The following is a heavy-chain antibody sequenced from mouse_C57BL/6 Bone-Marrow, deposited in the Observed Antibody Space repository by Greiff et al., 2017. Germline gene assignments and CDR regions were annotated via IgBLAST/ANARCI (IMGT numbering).Heavy chain of an antibody. J-gene: IGHJ3*01. V-gene: IGHV5-6*01. CDR2: ISSGGSYN. CDR3: ARHHAGFAY. Sequence: EVQRVESGGDLVKPGGSLKLSCAASGFTFSSYGMSWVRQSPDNRLEWVATISSGGSYNYDPDSVKRRCTISRDNAKKTLYQQNSSLKAEDTAMYYCARHHAGFAYWGQGTLVTVSA. CDR1: GFTFSSYG.